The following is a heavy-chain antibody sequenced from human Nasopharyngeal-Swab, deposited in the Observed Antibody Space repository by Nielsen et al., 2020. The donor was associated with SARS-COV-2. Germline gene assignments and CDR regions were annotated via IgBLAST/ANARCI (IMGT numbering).Heavy chain of an antibody. CDR1: GGSISSSSYY. Sequence: SETLSLTCTVSGGSISSSSYYWGWIRQPPGKGLEWIGSIYYSGSTYYNPSLKNRVTISVDTSENQFSLKLSSVTAADTAVYYCARSVRGCSGGSCYSVEDVWGQGTTVTVSS. CDR2: IYYSGST. CDR3: ARSVRGCSGGSCYSVEDV. V-gene: IGHV4-39*01. J-gene: IGHJ6*02. D-gene: IGHD2-15*01.